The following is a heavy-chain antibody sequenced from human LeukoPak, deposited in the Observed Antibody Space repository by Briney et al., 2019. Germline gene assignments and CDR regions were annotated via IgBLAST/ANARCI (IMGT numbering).Heavy chain of an antibody. Sequence: GGSLRLSCAASGFSFSSYWMQWVRQAPGKGLVWVSRINGDGSSTSYADSVKGRLTISRDNAKNTLYLQMNRLRAEDTAVYYCARWGYTNGWYYFENWGQGTLVTVSS. CDR1: GFSFSSYW. D-gene: IGHD6-19*01. V-gene: IGHV3-74*01. J-gene: IGHJ4*02. CDR3: ARWGYTNGWYYFEN. CDR2: INGDGSST.